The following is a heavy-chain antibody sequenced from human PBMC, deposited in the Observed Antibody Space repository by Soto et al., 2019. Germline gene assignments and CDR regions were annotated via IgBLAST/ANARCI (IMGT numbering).Heavy chain of an antibody. J-gene: IGHJ4*02. V-gene: IGHV3-9*01. D-gene: IGHD3-22*01. CDR1: GFTFDDYA. Sequence: GGSLRLSCAASGFTFDDYAMHWVRQAPGKGLEWVSGISWNSGSIGYADSVKGRFTISRDNAKNSLYLQMNSLRAEGTALYYCAKDYYDSSGYSLTNWGQGTLVTVSS. CDR2: ISWNSGSI. CDR3: AKDYYDSSGYSLTN.